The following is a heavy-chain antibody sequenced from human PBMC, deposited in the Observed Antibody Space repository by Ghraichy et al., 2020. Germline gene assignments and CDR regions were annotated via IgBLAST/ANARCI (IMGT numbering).Heavy chain of an antibody. Sequence: SQTLSLTCTVSGGSISSYYWSWIRQPPGKGLEWIGYIYYSGSTNYNPSLKSRVTISVDTSKNQFSLKLSSVTAADTAVYYLARVRYYDSSERAYYYGMDVWGQGTTVTVSS. CDR3: ARVRYYDSSERAYYYGMDV. J-gene: IGHJ6*02. CDR1: GGSISSYY. V-gene: IGHV4-59*01. CDR2: IYYSGST. D-gene: IGHD3-22*01.